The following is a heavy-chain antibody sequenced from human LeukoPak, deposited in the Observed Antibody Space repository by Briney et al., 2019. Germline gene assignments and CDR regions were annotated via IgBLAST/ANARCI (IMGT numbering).Heavy chain of an antibody. CDR3: ARDPPRYGSGPHFDY. CDR1: GFTFNSHA. V-gene: IGHV3-23*01. Sequence: PGGSLRLSCAAAGFTFNSHAISWVRQAPGKGPEWVSGISGSGGSTYYADSVKGRFTISRDNSKNTLYLQMNSLRAEDTAVYYCARDPPRYGSGPHFDYWGQGTPVTVSS. CDR2: ISGSGGST. D-gene: IGHD3-10*01. J-gene: IGHJ4*02.